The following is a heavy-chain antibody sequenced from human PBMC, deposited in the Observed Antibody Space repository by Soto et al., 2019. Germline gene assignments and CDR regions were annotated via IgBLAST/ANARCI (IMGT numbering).Heavy chain of an antibody. CDR3: ARVSSYGSRTFDY. CDR2: ISYDGSNK. J-gene: IGHJ4*02. CDR1: GFTFSSYA. V-gene: IGHV3-30-3*01. D-gene: IGHD5-18*01. Sequence: GGSLRLSCAASGFTFSSYAMHWVRQAPGKGLEWVAVISYDGSNKYYADSVKGRFTISRDNSKNTLYLQMNSLRAEDTAVYYCARVSSYGSRTFDYWGQGTLVTVSS.